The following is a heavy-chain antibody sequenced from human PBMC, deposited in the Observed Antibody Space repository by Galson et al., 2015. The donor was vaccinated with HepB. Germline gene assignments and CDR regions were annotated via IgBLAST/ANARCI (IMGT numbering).Heavy chain of an antibody. Sequence: SLRLSCAASGFTFANHGLHWVRQAPGKGLEWVAIISYDGSDRKYADSVKDRFTVSRDNSKNTLYLQLHSVRTEDTAVYYCAREDNWNYWVYWGQGTLVTVSS. V-gene: IGHV3-30*03. J-gene: IGHJ4*02. D-gene: IGHD1-7*01. CDR2: ISYDGSDR. CDR3: AREDNWNYWVY. CDR1: GFTFANHG.